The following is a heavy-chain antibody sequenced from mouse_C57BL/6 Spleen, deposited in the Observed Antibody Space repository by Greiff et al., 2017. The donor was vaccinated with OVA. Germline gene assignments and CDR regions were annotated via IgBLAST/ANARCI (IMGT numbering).Heavy chain of an antibody. CDR2: INPSSGYT. D-gene: IGHD2-5*01. CDR3: ARDYYSNYFDV. CDR1: GYTFTSYT. J-gene: IGHJ1*03. V-gene: IGHV1-4*01. Sequence: VKLQESGAELARPGASVKMSCKASGYTFTSYTMHWVKQRPGQGLEWIGYINPSSGYTKYNQKFKDKATLTADKSSSTAYMQLSSLTSEDSAVYYCARDYYSNYFDVWGTGTTVTVSS.